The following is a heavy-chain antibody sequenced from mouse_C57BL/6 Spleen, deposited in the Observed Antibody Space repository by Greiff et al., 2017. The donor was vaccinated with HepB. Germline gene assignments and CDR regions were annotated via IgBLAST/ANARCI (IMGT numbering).Heavy chain of an antibody. J-gene: IGHJ1*03. CDR1: GYAFSSSW. D-gene: IGHD2-3*01. Sequence: QVQLQQSGPELVKPGASVKISCKASGYAFSSSWMNWVKQRPGKGLEWIGRIYPGDGDTNYNGKFKGKATLTADKSSSTAYRQLSSLTSEDSAVYFCARRGDGYYDWYFDVWGTGTTVTVSS. CDR3: ARRGDGYYDWYFDV. CDR2: IYPGDGDT. V-gene: IGHV1-82*01.